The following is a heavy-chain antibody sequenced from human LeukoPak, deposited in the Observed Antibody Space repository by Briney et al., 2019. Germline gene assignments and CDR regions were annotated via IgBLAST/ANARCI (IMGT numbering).Heavy chain of an antibody. V-gene: IGHV1-2*02. D-gene: IGHD2-2*01. CDR3: ARDYCSSTSCMGFDY. CDR2: INPNSGGT. Sequence: GASVKVSCKASGYTFTGYYMHWVRQAPGQGLEWMGWINPNSGGTNYAQKFQGRVTMTRDTSISTAYIELSRLRSDDTAVYYCARDYCSSTSCMGFDYWGQGTLVTVSS. CDR1: GYTFTGYY. J-gene: IGHJ4*02.